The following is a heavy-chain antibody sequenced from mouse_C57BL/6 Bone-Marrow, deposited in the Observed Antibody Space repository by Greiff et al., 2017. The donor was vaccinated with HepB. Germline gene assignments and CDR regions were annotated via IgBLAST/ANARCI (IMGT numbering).Heavy chain of an antibody. D-gene: IGHD2-4*01. CDR1: GFSLTSYG. V-gene: IGHV2-2*01. CDR3: ARGWAYDYDGAY. Sequence: QVQLKQSGPGLVQPSQSLSITCTVSGFSLTSYGVHWVRQSPGKGLEWLGVIWSGGSTDYNAAFISRLSISKDNSKSQVFFKMNSLQADDTAIYYSARGWAYDYDGAYWGQGTLVTVSA. CDR2: IWSGGST. J-gene: IGHJ3*01.